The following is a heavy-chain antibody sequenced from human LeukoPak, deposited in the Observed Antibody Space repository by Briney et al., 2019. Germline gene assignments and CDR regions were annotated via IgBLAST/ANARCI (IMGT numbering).Heavy chain of an antibody. V-gene: IGHV3-21*04. J-gene: IGHJ2*01. Sequence: GGSLRLSCAASGFTFSTYSMNWIRQVPGKGLEWVSSISSSSYDMYYTDSVKGRFTISRDNSKNTLYLQMNSLRAEDTATYYCAKALNYWYFDLWGRGNLVTVSS. CDR2: ISSSSYDM. CDR3: AKALNYWYFDL. CDR1: GFTFSTYS.